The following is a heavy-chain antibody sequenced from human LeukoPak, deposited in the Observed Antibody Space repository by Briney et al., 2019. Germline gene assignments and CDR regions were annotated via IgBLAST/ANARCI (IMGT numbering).Heavy chain of an antibody. Sequence: GRSLRLSCAASGITLSSYGMHWVRQAPGKGLEWVAVIWYDGSNEYYADSVKGRFTISRDNSKNTLYLQMNSLRAEDTAVYYCAKPASGTYYMFDYWGQEPWSPSPQ. V-gene: IGHV3-33*06. J-gene: IGHJ4*01. CDR3: AKPASGTYYMFDY. D-gene: IGHD1-26*01. CDR2: IWYDGSNE. CDR1: GITLSSYG.